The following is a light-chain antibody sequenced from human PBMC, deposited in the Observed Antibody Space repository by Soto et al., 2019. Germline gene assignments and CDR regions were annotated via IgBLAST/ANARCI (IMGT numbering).Light chain of an antibody. Sequence: DIQMTQSPSTLSASVGDRVTITCRASQNINSWLAWYQQKPGKAPNLLIYDASTLESGVPSRFRGSGSGTDFTLTINSLQPEEFATFYCQQTYSTPGTFGQGTKVDIK. J-gene: IGKJ1*01. CDR2: DAS. CDR1: QNINSW. CDR3: QQTYSTPGT. V-gene: IGKV1-5*01.